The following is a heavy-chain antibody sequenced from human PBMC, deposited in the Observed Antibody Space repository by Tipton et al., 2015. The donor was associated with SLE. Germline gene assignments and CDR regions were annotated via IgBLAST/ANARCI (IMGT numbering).Heavy chain of an antibody. CDR3: ARGKYFDY. CDR1: GGSFSGYY. J-gene: IGHJ4*02. CDR2: INHSGST. Sequence: TLPLTCAVYGGSFSGYYWSWIRQPPGRGLEWIGEINHSGSTDYNPSLKSRVTISVDTSKNQFSLKLTSVTAADTAVYYCARGKYFDYWGQGTLVTVSS. V-gene: IGHV4-34*01.